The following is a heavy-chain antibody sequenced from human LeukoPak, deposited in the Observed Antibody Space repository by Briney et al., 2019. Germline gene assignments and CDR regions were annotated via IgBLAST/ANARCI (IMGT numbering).Heavy chain of an antibody. CDR3: AKGHRGVTMVRGALYDAFDI. V-gene: IGHV1-2*04. CDR1: GYTFTGYY. D-gene: IGHD3-10*01. CDR2: INPNSGGT. Sequence: ASVKVSCKASGYTFTGYYMHWVRQASGQGLEWMGWINPNSGGTNYAQKFQGWVTMTRDTSISTAYMELSRLRSDDTAVYYCAKGHRGVTMVRGALYDAFDIWGQGTMVTVSS. J-gene: IGHJ3*02.